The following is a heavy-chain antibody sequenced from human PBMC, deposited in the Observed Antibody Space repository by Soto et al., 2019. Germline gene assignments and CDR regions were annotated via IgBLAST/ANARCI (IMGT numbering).Heavy chain of an antibody. V-gene: IGHV4-34*01. CDR3: ARGFRYFPS. Sequence: PSETLSLTCAVSGGTFSGYFWSWVRQPPGKGLEWIGEIEHNGNNNINPSLKSRVTLSVDTSKNQISLNLRSVTGADTAVYYCARGFRYFPSWGQGTQVTVSS. CDR1: GGTFSGYF. D-gene: IGHD3-10*01. CDR2: IEHNGNN. J-gene: IGHJ5*02.